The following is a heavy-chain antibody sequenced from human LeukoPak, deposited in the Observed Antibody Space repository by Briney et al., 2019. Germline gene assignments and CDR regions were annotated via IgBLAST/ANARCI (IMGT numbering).Heavy chain of an antibody. CDR1: GGTFSSYT. Sequence: SVKVSCKASGGTFSSYTISWVRQAPGQGLEWMGRIIPILGIANYAQKFQGRVTITADKSTSTAYMELSSLRSEDTAVYYGARSRYYYGSGSYYNVDYWGQGTLVTVSS. D-gene: IGHD3-10*01. CDR3: ARSRYYYGSGSYYNVDY. J-gene: IGHJ4*02. CDR2: IIPILGIA. V-gene: IGHV1-69*02.